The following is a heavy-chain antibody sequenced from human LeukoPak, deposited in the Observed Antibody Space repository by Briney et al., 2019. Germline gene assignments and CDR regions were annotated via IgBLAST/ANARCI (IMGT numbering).Heavy chain of an antibody. V-gene: IGHV4-34*01. CDR2: INHSGST. D-gene: IGHD6-19*01. CDR3: ARVSTIAVAGYYYYGMDV. CDR1: GGSFSGYY. J-gene: IGHJ6*02. Sequence: SETLSLTCAVYGGSFSGYYWSWIRQAPGKGLEWIGEINHSGSTNYNPSLKSRVTISVDTSKNQFSLKLSSVTAADTAVYYCARVSTIAVAGYYYYGMDVWGQGTTVTVSS.